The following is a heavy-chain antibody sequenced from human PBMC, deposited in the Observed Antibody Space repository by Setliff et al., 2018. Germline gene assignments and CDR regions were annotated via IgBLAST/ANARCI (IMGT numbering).Heavy chain of an antibody. CDR1: GGTFSNYD. CDR2: IIPIFGTT. V-gene: IGHV1-69*05. D-gene: IGHD2-8*01. Sequence: SVKVSCKASGGTFSNYDISWVRQAPGQGLEWMGGIIPIFGTTNYAQRFQGRVTIITDESTNTAYMELSSLRSEDTAVYYCAREGVDARSSTDYRYYMDVWGKGTTVTVSS. CDR3: AREGVDARSSTDYRYYMDV. J-gene: IGHJ6*03.